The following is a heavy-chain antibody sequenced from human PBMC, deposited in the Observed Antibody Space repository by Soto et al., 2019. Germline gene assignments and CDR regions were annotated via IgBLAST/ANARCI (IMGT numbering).Heavy chain of an antibody. V-gene: IGHV4-59*01. CDR1: GGSIKNYY. CDR2: IYYSGST. D-gene: IGHD1-7*01. J-gene: IGHJ4*01. CDR3: ARGPELNFDY. Sequence: SETLSLTCAVSGGSIKNYYWSWIRQPPGKGLEWIAYIYYSGSTNYNPSLKSRVTISLDTSKNQFSLKLSSVTAADTAVYYCARGPELNFDYWGHGILVTVSS.